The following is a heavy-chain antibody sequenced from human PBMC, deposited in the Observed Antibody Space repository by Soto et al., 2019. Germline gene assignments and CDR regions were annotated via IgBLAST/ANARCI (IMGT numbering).Heavy chain of an antibody. V-gene: IGHV5-51*01. Sequence: EVQLVQSGAEVEKPGESLKISCEGSGYSFTSYWIGWVRQMPGKGLEWMGIIYPGDSDTRYSPSFQGQVTISADKSISTTYLQWSSLKASDTAMYYCARHSRRFGYYYDSSGYYFHYWGQGTLVTVSS. CDR3: ARHSRRFGYYYDSSGYYFHY. CDR2: IYPGDSDT. D-gene: IGHD3-22*01. J-gene: IGHJ4*02. CDR1: GYSFTSYW.